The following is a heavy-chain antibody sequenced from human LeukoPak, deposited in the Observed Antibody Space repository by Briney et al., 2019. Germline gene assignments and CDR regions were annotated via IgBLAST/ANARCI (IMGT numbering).Heavy chain of an antibody. CDR3: AREVYGGNRGYYYYYMDV. V-gene: IGHV1-8*01. D-gene: IGHD4-23*01. CDR1: GYTFTSYD. J-gene: IGHJ6*03. CDR2: MNPNTGNT. Sequence: EASVKVSCKASGYTFTSYDINWVRQATGQGLEWMGWMNPNTGNTGYAQKFQGRVTMTRDTSISTAYMELSSLRSDDTAVYYCAREVYGGNRGYYYYYMDVWGKGTMVTVSS.